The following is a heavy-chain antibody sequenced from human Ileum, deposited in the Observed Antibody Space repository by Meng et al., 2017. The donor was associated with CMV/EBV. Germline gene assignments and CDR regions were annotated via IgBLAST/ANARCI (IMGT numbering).Heavy chain of an antibody. D-gene: IGHD3-3*01. Sequence: GESLKISCEGSGFTFSSYNLNWVRQAPGKGLEWISSISRNSNDIYYVDSVKGRFSISRDNAKNSLYLQMNSLRVEDTALYFCARDPFWSGYPPSDYYGMTSGAKGPRSPSP. V-gene: IGHV3-21*06. CDR2: ISRNSNDI. CDR3: ARDPFWSGYPPSDYYGMTS. CDR1: GFTFSSYN. J-gene: IGHJ6*02.